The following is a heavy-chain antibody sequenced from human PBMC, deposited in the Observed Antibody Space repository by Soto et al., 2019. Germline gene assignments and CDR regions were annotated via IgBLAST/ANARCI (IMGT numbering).Heavy chain of an antibody. Sequence: EVQLVESGGGLVQPGGSLRLSCAASGFTFSSYSMNWVRQAPGKGLEWVSYISSSSSTIYYADSVKGRFTISRDNAKNSLYLQMNILRYEDTAVYYCARTVKSAQCSSTSCYLRPYWYFELWCRGTLVTVSS. CDR1: GFTFSSYS. D-gene: IGHD2-2*01. CDR3: ARTVKSAQCSSTSCYLRPYWYFEL. J-gene: IGHJ2*01. CDR2: ISSSSSTI. V-gene: IGHV3-48*02.